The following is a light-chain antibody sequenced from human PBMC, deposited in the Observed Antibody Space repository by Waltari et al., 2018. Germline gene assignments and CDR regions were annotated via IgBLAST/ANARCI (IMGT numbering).Light chain of an antibody. CDR3: QQYYSTLPYT. CDR1: QSVLYSSNNKNY. CDR2: WAS. J-gene: IGKJ2*01. Sequence: DIVMTQSPDSLAVSLGERATINCKSSQSVLYSSNNKNYLAWYQQKPGQPPKLLIYWASTREAGVPYRVSGSGSGTDFTLTISSLQAEDVAVYYCQQYYSTLPYTFGQGTKLEIK. V-gene: IGKV4-1*01.